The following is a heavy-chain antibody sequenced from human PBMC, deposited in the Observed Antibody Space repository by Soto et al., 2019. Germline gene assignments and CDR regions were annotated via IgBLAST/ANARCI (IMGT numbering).Heavy chain of an antibody. J-gene: IGHJ6*02. D-gene: IGHD3-10*01. CDR2: ISAYNGNT. V-gene: IGHV1-18*01. CDR1: GYTFTSYG. Sequence: ASVKVSCKASGYTFTSYGISWVRQAPGQGLEWMRWISAYNGNTNYAQKLQGRVTMTTDTSTSTAYMELRSLRSDDTAVYYCARDITGGYGSGSYYRYYYYYYGMDVWGQGTTVTVSS. CDR3: ARDITGGYGSGSYYRYYYYYYGMDV.